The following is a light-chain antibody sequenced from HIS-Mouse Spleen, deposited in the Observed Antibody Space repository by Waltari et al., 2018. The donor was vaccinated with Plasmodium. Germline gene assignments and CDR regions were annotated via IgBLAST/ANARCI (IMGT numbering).Light chain of an antibody. CDR1: ALPKQY. CDR3: YSTDSSGNHRG. CDR2: EDS. V-gene: IGLV3-10*01. J-gene: IGLJ3*02. Sequence: SYELTQPPSVSVSPGQTARITCSGDALPKQYAYWYQQKSGQAPVLVIYEDSKRPSGIPERFSGSSSGTMATLTISGAQVEDEVDYYCYSTDSSGNHRGFGGGTKLTVL.